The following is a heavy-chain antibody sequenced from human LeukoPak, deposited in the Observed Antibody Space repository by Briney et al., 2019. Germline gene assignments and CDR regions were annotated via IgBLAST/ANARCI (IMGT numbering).Heavy chain of an antibody. V-gene: IGHV5-51*01. J-gene: IGHJ6*02. Sequence: EEPLKISCKGSGYSFTSYWSGWVRQMPGKGLEWMGIIYPGDSDTRYSPSFQGQVTISADKSISTAYLQWGSLKASDTAMYYCASNIAAARYYGMDVWGQGTTVTVSS. CDR3: ASNIAAARYYGMDV. CDR1: GYSFTSYW. CDR2: IYPGDSDT. D-gene: IGHD6-13*01.